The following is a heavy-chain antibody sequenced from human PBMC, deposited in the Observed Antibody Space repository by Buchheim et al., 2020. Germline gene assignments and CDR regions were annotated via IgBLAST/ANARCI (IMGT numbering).Heavy chain of an antibody. D-gene: IGHD3-22*01. J-gene: IGHJ4*02. CDR1: GYTFSSYG. Sequence: QVHLVQSGAEVKKPGASVKVSCKASGYTFSSYGISWVRQAPGQGLEWMGWISAYKGNTNHAQKFQGRVTLTTDTSTSTAYMELRSLRSDDTAVYYCARDRSPYYYDSYGDPVDWGQGTL. CDR2: ISAYKGNT. CDR3: ARDRSPYYYDSYGDPVD. V-gene: IGHV1-18*01.